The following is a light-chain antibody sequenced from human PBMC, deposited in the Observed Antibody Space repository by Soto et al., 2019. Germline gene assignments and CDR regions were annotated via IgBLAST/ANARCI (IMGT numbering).Light chain of an antibody. CDR1: SSNIGAGYD. J-gene: IGLJ2*01. V-gene: IGLV1-40*01. CDR2: GNS. Sequence: QSVLTQPPSVSGAPGQRVTISRTGSSSNIGAGYDVHWYQQLPGTAPKLLIYGNSNRPSGVPDRFSGSKSGTSAALAITGLQAEDEADYYGQSYDSSLSGSGVFGGGTKLTVL. CDR3: QSYDSSLSGSGV.